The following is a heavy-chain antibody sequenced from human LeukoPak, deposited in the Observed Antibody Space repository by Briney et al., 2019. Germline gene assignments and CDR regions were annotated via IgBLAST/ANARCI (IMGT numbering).Heavy chain of an antibody. J-gene: IGHJ4*02. Sequence: SETLSLTCTVSGGSIRGSTYYWGWICQPPGKGLEWIGNIYYSGITYYNPSLKSRVTIYVDTSKNQFSLKLTSVTAADTALYYCARQGTSIVGATIDYWGQGTLVTVSS. V-gene: IGHV4-39*01. CDR2: IYYSGIT. CDR1: GGSIRGSTYY. D-gene: IGHD1-26*01. CDR3: ARQGTSIVGATIDY.